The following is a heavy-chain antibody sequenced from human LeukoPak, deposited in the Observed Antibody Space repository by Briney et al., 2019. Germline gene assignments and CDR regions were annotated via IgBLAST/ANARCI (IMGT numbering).Heavy chain of an antibody. CDR2: ISYDGSNK. D-gene: IGHD3-10*01. J-gene: IGHJ4*02. Sequence: GGSLRLSCAASGFTFSSYGMHWDRQAPGKGLEWVAVISYDGSNKYYADSVKGRFTISRDNSKNTLYLQMNSLRAEDTAVYYCAKSGPVWFGELDFDYWGQGTLVTVSS. V-gene: IGHV3-30*18. CDR1: GFTFSSYG. CDR3: AKSGPVWFGELDFDY.